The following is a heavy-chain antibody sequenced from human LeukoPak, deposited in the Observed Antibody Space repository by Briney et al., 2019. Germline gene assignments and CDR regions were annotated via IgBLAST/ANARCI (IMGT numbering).Heavy chain of an antibody. CDR2: ISSSSSYI. Sequence: GGSLRLSCAASGLTFSSYAMNWVRQAPGKGLEWVSSISSSSSYIYYADSVKGRFTISRDNSKNTLYLQMNSLRAEDTAVYYCAKDQSRYSSSWYGDDYWGQGTLVTVSS. D-gene: IGHD6-13*01. CDR1: GLTFSSYA. CDR3: AKDQSRYSSSWYGDDY. J-gene: IGHJ4*02. V-gene: IGHV3-23*01.